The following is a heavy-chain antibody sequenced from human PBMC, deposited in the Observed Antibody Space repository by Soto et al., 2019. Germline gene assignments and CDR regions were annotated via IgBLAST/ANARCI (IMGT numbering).Heavy chain of an antibody. CDR1: GGSISSSSYY. D-gene: IGHD2-8*01. V-gene: IGHV4-39*01. Sequence: QLQLQESGPGLVKPSETLSLTCTVSGGSISSSSYYWGWIRQPPGKGLEWIGSIYYSGSTYYNPSTKSRVTISVDTSKHQFSLKLSSVNAADTAVYYCARPLYPWTLHHASRAFDIWGQGTMVTVSS. CDR2: IYYSGST. J-gene: IGHJ3*02. CDR3: ARPLYPWTLHHASRAFDI.